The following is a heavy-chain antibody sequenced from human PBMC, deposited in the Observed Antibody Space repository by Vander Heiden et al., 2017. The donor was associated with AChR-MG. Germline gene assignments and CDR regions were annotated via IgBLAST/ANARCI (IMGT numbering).Heavy chain of an antibody. Sequence: QLQLQESGPGLVKPSETLSLTCTVSGGSISSSSYYWGWIRQPPGKGLEWIGSIYYSGSTYYNPSLKSRVTISVDTSKNQFSLKLSSVTAADTAVYYCASNGYSYGFYYYGMDVWGQGTTVTVSS. V-gene: IGHV4-39*01. CDR2: IYYSGST. J-gene: IGHJ6*02. CDR1: GGSISSSSYY. D-gene: IGHD5-18*01. CDR3: ASNGYSYGFYYYGMDV.